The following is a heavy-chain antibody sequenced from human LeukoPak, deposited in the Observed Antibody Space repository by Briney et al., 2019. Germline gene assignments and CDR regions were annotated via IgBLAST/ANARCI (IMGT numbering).Heavy chain of an antibody. J-gene: IGHJ4*02. CDR1: GFTFSSYA. CDR2: ISGSGGST. Sequence: GGSLRLSCAASGFTFSSYAVTWVRQAPGKGLEWVSAISGSGGSTYYADSVKGRFTISRDNSKNTLYLQMNSLRAEDTGVYYCAKLQWLGSEDYWGQGTLVTVSS. CDR3: AKLQWLGSEDY. D-gene: IGHD6-19*01. V-gene: IGHV3-23*01.